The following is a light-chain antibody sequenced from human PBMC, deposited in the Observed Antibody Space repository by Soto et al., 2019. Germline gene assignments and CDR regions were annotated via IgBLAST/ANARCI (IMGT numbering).Light chain of an antibody. Sequence: EIGLTQSPGTLSLSPGERATLSCRASQSVSSNYLAWYQQKPGQAPRLLIYGASNRATGIPDRFSGSGCGTDFTLTSSRLEPEDFAVYYCQDYGSARPVGQGPKVQIK. V-gene: IGKV3-20*01. J-gene: IGKJ1*01. CDR1: QSVSSNY. CDR2: GAS. CDR3: QDYGSARP.